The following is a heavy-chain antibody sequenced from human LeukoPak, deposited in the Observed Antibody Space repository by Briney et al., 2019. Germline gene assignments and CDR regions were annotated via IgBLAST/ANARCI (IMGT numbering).Heavy chain of an antibody. CDR2: ISSSSSYI. J-gene: IGHJ4*02. CDR3: ARXPGXXXXXXDX. Sequence: GGSLRLSCAASGFTFSSYSMNWVRQAPGKGLEWVSSISSSSSYIYYADSVKGRFTISRDNAKNSLYLQMNSLRAEDTAVYYCARXPGXXXXXXDXWGQXXLXTVSS. CDR1: GFTFSSYS. V-gene: IGHV3-21*01.